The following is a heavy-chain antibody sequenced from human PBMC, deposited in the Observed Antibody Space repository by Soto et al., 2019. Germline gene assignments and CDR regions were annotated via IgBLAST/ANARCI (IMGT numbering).Heavy chain of an antibody. Sequence: EVQLVESGGGVVQPGRSLRLSCVTSGFPFDDYGMHWVRQPPGKGLEWVSGINWNSDTIAYADSVRGRFTVSRDNAKNSLYLQMSSLRADDTAFYYCAKALSIGRSHYFDYWGQGILVTVSS. D-gene: IGHD1-26*01. J-gene: IGHJ4*02. CDR1: GFPFDDYG. CDR2: INWNSDTI. V-gene: IGHV3-9*01. CDR3: AKALSIGRSHYFDY.